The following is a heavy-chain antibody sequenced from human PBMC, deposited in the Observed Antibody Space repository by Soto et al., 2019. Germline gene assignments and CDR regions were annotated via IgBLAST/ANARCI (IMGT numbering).Heavy chain of an antibody. CDR1: GFTFGDYA. CDR2: IRSKAYGGTT. J-gene: IGHJ5*02. V-gene: IGHV3-49*03. D-gene: IGHD3-3*01. CDR3: TLDYDFWSGPPPGFDP. Sequence: GGSLRLSCTASGFTFGDYAMSWFRQAPGKGLEWVGFIRSKAYGGTTEYAASVKGRFTISRDDSKSIAYLQMNSLKTEDTAVYYCTLDYDFWSGPPPGFDPWGQGTLVTVSS.